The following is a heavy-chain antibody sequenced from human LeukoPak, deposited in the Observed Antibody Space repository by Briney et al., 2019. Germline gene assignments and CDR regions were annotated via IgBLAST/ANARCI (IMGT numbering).Heavy chain of an antibody. Sequence: PSETLSLTCTVSGGSISSYYWSWIRQPAGKGLEWIGRIYTSGSTNYNPSLKSRVTMSVDTSKNRFSLKLSSVTAADTAVYYCARDRQQLVQNSPPYNWFDPWGQGTLVTVSS. V-gene: IGHV4-4*07. J-gene: IGHJ5*02. CDR2: IYTSGST. D-gene: IGHD6-13*01. CDR1: GGSISSYY. CDR3: ARDRQQLVQNSPPYNWFDP.